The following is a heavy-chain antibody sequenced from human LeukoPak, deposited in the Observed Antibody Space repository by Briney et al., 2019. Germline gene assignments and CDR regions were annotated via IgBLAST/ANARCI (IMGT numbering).Heavy chain of an antibody. D-gene: IGHD3-10*01. CDR2: IWYDGSNK. J-gene: IGHJ4*02. CDR1: GFTFSSYG. CDR3: ARDGRFGELIDY. V-gene: IGHV3-33*01. Sequence: GGSLRLSCAASGFTFSSYGMHWVRQAPGKGLEWVAVIWYDGSNKYYADSVKGRFTISRDNSKNTLYLQMNSLRAEDTAVYYCARDGRFGELIDYWGQGTLVTVSS.